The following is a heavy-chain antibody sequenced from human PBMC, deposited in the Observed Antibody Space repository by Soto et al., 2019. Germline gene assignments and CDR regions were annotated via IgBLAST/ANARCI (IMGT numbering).Heavy chain of an antibody. J-gene: IGHJ3*02. Sequence: GSVKVSCKASGYTFTSYGISWVRQAPGQGLEWMGWISAYNGNTNYAQKLQGRVTMTTDTSTSTAYMELRSLRSDDTAVYYCARATSAAAGTGAFDIWGQGTMVTVSS. CDR3: ARATSAAAGTGAFDI. V-gene: IGHV1-18*01. CDR1: GYTFTSYG. CDR2: ISAYNGNT. D-gene: IGHD6-13*01.